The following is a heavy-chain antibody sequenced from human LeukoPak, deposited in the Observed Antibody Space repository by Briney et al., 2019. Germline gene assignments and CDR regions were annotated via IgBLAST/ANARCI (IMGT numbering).Heavy chain of an antibody. CDR1: GGSFSGYY. D-gene: IGHD2-8*01. V-gene: IGHV4-34*01. CDR2: INHSGST. Sequence: SETLSLTRAVYGGSFSGYYWSWIRQPPKKGLEWIGEINHSGSTNYNPSLKSRVTISVDTSKNQFSLNVRSVTAADTAVYYCARGHVGSYAYYYYYGMDVWGQGTTVTVSS. CDR3: ARGHVGSYAYYYYYGMDV. J-gene: IGHJ6*02.